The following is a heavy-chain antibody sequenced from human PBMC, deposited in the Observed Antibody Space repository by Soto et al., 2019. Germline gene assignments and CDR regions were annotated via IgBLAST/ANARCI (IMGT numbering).Heavy chain of an antibody. J-gene: IGHJ4*02. Sequence: PGEALKISCAASGFTFSSYAMSWVRQAPGKGLEWVSAISGSGGSTYYADSVKGRFTISRDNSKNTLYLQMNSLRAEDTAVYYCAKEWQQLVFDYWGQGTLVTVS. CDR3: AKEWQQLVFDY. V-gene: IGHV3-23*01. D-gene: IGHD6-13*01. CDR1: GFTFSSYA. CDR2: ISGSGGST.